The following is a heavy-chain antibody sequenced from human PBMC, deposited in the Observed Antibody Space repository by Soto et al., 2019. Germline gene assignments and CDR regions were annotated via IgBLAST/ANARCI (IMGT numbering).Heavy chain of an antibody. Sequence: QVQLVHSGAEVKKPGSSVKVSCKASGGTFSSYTISWVRQAPGQGLEWMGRIIPILGIANYAQKFQGRVTITADKSTSTAYMELSSLRSEDTAVYYCASFGYESAFDIWGQGTMVTVSS. V-gene: IGHV1-69*02. CDR3: ASFGYESAFDI. J-gene: IGHJ3*02. D-gene: IGHD5-12*01. CDR2: IIPILGIA. CDR1: GGTFSSYT.